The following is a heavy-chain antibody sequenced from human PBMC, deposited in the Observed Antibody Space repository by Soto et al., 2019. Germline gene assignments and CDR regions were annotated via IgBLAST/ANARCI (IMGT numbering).Heavy chain of an antibody. CDR3: AKDSRETYYYDSSGYRLSPADAFDI. CDR2: ISGSGGNT. Sequence: GSLRLSCAASGFTFSSYAMSWVRQAPGKGLDWVSAISGSGGNTYYADSVKGRFTISRDNSKNTLYLQMNSLRAEDTAVYYCAKDSRETYYYDSSGYRLSPADAFDIWGQGTMVT. V-gene: IGHV3-23*01. J-gene: IGHJ3*02. CDR1: GFTFSSYA. D-gene: IGHD3-22*01.